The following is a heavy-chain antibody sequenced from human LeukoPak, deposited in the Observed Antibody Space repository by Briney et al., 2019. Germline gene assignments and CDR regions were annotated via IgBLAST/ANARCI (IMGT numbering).Heavy chain of an antibody. CDR1: GFTVSSNY. CDR2: IYSGGST. D-gene: IGHD3-22*01. V-gene: IGHV3-66*01. CDR3: ARGDSSGYCLDY. Sequence: GVSLRLSCAASGFTVSSNYMSWVRQAPGKGLEWVSVIYSGGSTYYADSVKGRFTISRDNSKNTLYLQMNSLRAEDTAVYYCARGDSSGYCLDYWGQGTLVTVSS. J-gene: IGHJ4*02.